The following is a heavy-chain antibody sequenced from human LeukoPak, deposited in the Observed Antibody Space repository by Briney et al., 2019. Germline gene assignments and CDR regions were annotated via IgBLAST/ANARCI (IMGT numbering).Heavy chain of an antibody. CDR3: ARVHYYGKNYAMDV. D-gene: IGHD3-10*01. Sequence: GGSLRLSCAASGFTFSSYSMDWVSQAPGKGLEWVSSISGSSSFIFYADSVKGRFTISRDNAKNSLYLQMNSLRAEDTAVYYCARVHYYGKNYAMDVWGQGTTVTVSS. V-gene: IGHV3-21*01. CDR1: GFTFSSYS. J-gene: IGHJ6*02. CDR2: ISGSSSFI.